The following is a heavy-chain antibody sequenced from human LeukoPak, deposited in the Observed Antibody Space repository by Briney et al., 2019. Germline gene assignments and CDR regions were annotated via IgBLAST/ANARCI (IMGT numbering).Heavy chain of an antibody. J-gene: IGHJ4*02. CDR3: ARDLEIGWSGYYFDY. D-gene: IGHD6-19*01. CDR1: GGSFSGYY. V-gene: IGHV4-34*01. Sequence: SETLSLTCAVYGGSFSGYYWSWIRQPPGKGLEWIGEINHSGSTNYNPSLKSRVTISVDTSKNQFSLKLSSVTAADTAVYYCARDLEIGWSGYYFDYWGQGTLVTVSS. CDR2: INHSGST.